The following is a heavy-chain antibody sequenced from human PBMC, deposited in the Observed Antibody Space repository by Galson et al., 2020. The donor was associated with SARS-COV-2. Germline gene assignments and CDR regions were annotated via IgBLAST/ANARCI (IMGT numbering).Heavy chain of an antibody. CDR1: GYSFTSYW. J-gene: IGHJ6*03. V-gene: IGHV5-10-1*01. CDR3: ARLFSEPYYYMDV. D-gene: IGHD1-26*01. Sequence: HGESLKISRKGSGYSFTSYWISWVRQMPGKGLEWMGRIDPSDSYTNYSPSFQGHVTITADKSISTAYLQWSSLKAADTAMYYCARLFSEPYYYMDVWGKGTTVTVSS. CDR2: IDPSDSYT.